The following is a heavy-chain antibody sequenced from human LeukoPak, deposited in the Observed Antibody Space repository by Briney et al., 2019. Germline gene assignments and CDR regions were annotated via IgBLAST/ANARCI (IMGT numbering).Heavy chain of an antibody. J-gene: IGHJ4*02. CDR3: ARVGGSYYLHWDELYYFDY. Sequence: SETLSLTCTVSGGAISRSSYYWGWIRQPPGKGLEWIGSIYYSGSTYYNPSLKSRVTISVDTSKNQFSLKLSSVTAADTAVYYCARVGGSYYLHWDELYYFDYWGQGTLVTVSS. V-gene: IGHV4-39*07. CDR1: GGAISRSSYY. CDR2: IYYSGST. D-gene: IGHD1-26*01.